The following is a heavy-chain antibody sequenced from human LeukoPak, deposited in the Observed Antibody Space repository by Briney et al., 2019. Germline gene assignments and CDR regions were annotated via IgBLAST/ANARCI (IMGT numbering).Heavy chain of an antibody. Sequence: PGRSLRLSCAASGFTFSSYAMHWVRQAXXXXXEXVAVISYDGSNKYYADSVKGRFTISRDNSKNTLYLQMNSLRAEDTAVYYCARAGSVAGPHGMDVWGQGTTVTVSS. CDR1: GFTFSSYA. V-gene: IGHV3-30-3*01. D-gene: IGHD6-19*01. CDR2: ISYDGSNK. CDR3: ARAGSVAGPHGMDV. J-gene: IGHJ6*02.